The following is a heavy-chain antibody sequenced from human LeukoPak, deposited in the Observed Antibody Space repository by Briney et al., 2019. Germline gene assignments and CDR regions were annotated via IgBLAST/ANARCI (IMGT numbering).Heavy chain of an antibody. D-gene: IGHD3-10*01. Sequence: GESLKISCKGSGYSFTSYWIGWVRQMPGKGLEWMGIIYPGDSDTRYSPSFQGQVTISADKSISTAYLQGSSLKASDTAMYYCARSRFEDYYAQPASWFDPWGQGTLVTVSS. CDR3: ARSRFEDYYAQPASWFDP. J-gene: IGHJ5*02. CDR1: GYSFTSYW. CDR2: IYPGDSDT. V-gene: IGHV5-51*01.